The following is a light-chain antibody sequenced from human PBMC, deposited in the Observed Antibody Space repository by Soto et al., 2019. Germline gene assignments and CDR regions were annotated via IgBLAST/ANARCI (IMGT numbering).Light chain of an antibody. Sequence: QSALTQPASVSGSPGQSITISCTGTSRDVGGYNYVSWHQQHPGKAPKVIITEVNNRPSGVSNRFSGSKSGNTASLTISGLQAEDEADYYCSSYVSSSTFVVFGGGTKL. CDR1: SRDVGGYNY. J-gene: IGLJ2*01. CDR2: EVN. CDR3: SSYVSSSTFVV. V-gene: IGLV2-14*01.